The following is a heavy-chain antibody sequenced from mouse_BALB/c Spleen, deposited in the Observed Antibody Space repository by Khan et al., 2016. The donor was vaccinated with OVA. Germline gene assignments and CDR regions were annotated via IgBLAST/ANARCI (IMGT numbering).Heavy chain of an antibody. CDR2: INPSNNYT. D-gene: IGHD2-12*01. CDR1: GYTFTSYT. Sequence: QVQLKQSGAELARPGASVKMSCKASGYTFTSYTMHWVRQRPGQAPEWIGHINPSNNYTNYNRNFKDKATLIVDKSSSTAYMQLSSLTSEDSAVYYCVREGAYHMSGGWFAYWGQGTLVTVSA. J-gene: IGHJ3*01. CDR3: VREGAYHMSGGWFAY. V-gene: IGHV1-4*01.